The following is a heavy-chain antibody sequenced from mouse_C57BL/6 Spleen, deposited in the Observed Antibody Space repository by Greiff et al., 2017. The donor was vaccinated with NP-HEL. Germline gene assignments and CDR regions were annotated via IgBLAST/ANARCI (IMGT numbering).Heavy chain of an antibody. D-gene: IGHD1-1*01. CDR3: ARNYDGSSYFYFDY. V-gene: IGHV1-42*01. CDR1: GYSFTGYY. J-gene: IGHJ2*01. Sequence: EVQLQESGPELVKPGASVKISCKASGYSFTGYYMNWVKQSPEKSLEWIGEINPSTGGTTYNQKFKAKATLTVDKSSSTAYMQLKSLTSEDSAVYYCARNYDGSSYFYFDYWGQGTTLTVSS. CDR2: INPSTGGT.